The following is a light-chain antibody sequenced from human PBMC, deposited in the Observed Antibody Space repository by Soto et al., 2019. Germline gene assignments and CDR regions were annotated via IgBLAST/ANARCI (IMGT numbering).Light chain of an antibody. CDR2: GAS. CDR1: QSIANR. J-gene: IGKJ2*01. V-gene: IGKV1-5*01. CDR3: QQYNRSYT. Sequence: DIQLTQSPSILSASGGERVTITCRASQSIANRLAWYQQKPGKTPKLLIYGASTLESGVPSRFSGSGSGTEFTLTINSLQTDDFATYYCQQYNRSYTFGQGTKLEIK.